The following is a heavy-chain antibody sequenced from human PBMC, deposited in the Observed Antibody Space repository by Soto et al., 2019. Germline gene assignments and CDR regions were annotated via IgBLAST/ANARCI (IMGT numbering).Heavy chain of an antibody. V-gene: IGHV1-69*01. D-gene: IGHD3-3*01. CDR1: GGTFSSYA. CDR3: ARAMGASTRDRFWSADACYAAGGY. Sequence: QVQLVQSGAEVKKPGSSVKVSCKASGGTFSSYAITWVRQAPGQGLEWMGGIIPIFDTTNYAQKFQGRVTIAADESTSTTYMELSSLRSEDTAVYYCARAMGASTRDRFWSADACYAAGGYWGQGTLVNVSS. CDR2: IIPIFDTT. J-gene: IGHJ4*02.